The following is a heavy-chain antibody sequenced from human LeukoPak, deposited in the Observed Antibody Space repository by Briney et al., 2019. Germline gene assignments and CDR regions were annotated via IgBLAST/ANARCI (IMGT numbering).Heavy chain of an antibody. V-gene: IGHV4-59*02. CDR3: ARDSGMVRGVTTDWYFDL. Sequence: SEALSLTCTVSGASANNYYWSWIRHPPRKRLQWRGYIYYSGSTNYNPSLKSRVTISVDTSKNQFSLKLSSVTAADTAVYYCARDSGMVRGVTTDWYFDLWGRGTLVTVSS. CDR2: IYYSGST. CDR1: GASANNYY. J-gene: IGHJ2*01. D-gene: IGHD3-10*01.